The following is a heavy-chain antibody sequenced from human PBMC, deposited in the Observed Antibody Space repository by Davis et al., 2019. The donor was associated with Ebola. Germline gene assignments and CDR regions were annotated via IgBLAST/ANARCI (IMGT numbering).Heavy chain of an antibody. Sequence: GGSLRLSCAASGFTVSSNYMSWVRQAPGKGLEWVSVIYSGGSTYYADSVKGRFTISRDNSKKTLYLQMNSLRAEDTAIYYCAKDTAGTNPLAAAGPPDAFDIWGQGTMVTVSS. CDR3: AKDTAGTNPLAAAGPPDAFDI. CDR2: IYSGGST. J-gene: IGHJ3*02. CDR1: GFTVSSNY. D-gene: IGHD6-13*01. V-gene: IGHV3-53*01.